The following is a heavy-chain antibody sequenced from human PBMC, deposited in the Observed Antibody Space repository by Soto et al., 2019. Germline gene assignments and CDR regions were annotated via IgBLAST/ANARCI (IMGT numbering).Heavy chain of an antibody. J-gene: IGHJ1*01. CDR1: GFTFSSYA. CDR3: AKERVSLVPAAIYFQH. Sequence: GGSLRLSCAASGFTFSSYAMTWVPQAPGKGLEWVSAISGSGGSTYYADSVKGRFTISRDNSKNTLYLQMNSLRAEDTAVYYCAKERVSLVPAAIYFQHWGQGTLVTVSS. D-gene: IGHD2-2*01. CDR2: ISGSGGST. V-gene: IGHV3-23*01.